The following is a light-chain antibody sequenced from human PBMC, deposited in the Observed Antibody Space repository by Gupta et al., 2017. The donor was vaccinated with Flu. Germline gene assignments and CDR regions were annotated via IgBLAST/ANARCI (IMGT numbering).Light chain of an antibody. J-gene: IGKJ1*01. CDR3: QQANNWWT. Sequence: IVMTQSPASLSVSPGERATLSCRASQSIGTTLAWYQQRPGQAPRLLIYGASTMATGIPGRFSGSGSGTEFTLTSSSRQSEDFAVYYCQQANNWWTFGQGTKVEIK. CDR1: QSIGTT. V-gene: IGKV3-15*01. CDR2: GAS.